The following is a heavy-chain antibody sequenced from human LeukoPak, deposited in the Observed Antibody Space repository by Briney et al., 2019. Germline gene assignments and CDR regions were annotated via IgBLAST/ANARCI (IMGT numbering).Heavy chain of an antibody. Sequence: GESLRLSCAASGFIFSNYYMSWIRQAPGKGRDWVSYISRRRGDAKYADSVKGRFTISRDNAKNSLYLQMHSLIVEATDEYYFARGHYGMDVWGQGTTVTVSS. CDR3: ARGHYGMDV. J-gene: IGHJ6*02. V-gene: IGHV3-11*03. CDR2: ISRRRGDA. CDR1: GFIFSNYY.